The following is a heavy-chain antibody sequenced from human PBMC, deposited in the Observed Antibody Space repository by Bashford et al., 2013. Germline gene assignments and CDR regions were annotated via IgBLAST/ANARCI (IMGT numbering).Heavy chain of an antibody. CDR3: ARARGYSGYDPRAFFDY. V-gene: IGHV1-69*06. CDR1: GGTFSSYA. D-gene: IGHD5-12*01. Sequence: SVKVSCKASGGTFSSYAISWVRQAPGQGLEWMGGIIPIFGTANYAQKFQGRVTITADKSTSTAYMELSSLRAEDTAVYYCARARGYSGYDPRAFFDYWGQGTLVTVSS. CDR2: IIPIFGTA. J-gene: IGHJ4*02.